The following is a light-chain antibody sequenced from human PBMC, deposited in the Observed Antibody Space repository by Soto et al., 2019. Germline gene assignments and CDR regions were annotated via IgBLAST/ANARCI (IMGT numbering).Light chain of an antibody. Sequence: TQPPSASGTPGQRVTISCSGSSSNIVSNTVNWYQQLPGTAPKLLIYSNNHRPSGVPDRFSGSKSGTSASLAISGLQSEDEADYYCAAWDDSLNGYVFGTGTKVTVL. CDR1: SSNIVSNT. J-gene: IGLJ1*01. CDR3: AAWDDSLNGYV. CDR2: SNN. V-gene: IGLV1-44*01.